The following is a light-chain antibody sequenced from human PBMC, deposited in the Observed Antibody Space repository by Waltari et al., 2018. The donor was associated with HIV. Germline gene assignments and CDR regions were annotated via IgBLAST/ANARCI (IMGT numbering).Light chain of an antibody. V-gene: IGKV2-28*01. CDR1: QSLLHRNGYNY. CDR2: LGS. Sequence: DLVMTQSPLYLPVTPGEPASISCRSSQSLLHRNGYNYLDWYLQKPGQSPRILVYLGSNRASGVPDRFSGSGSGTDCTLKISRVEAEDVGVYYCMQALQTPLTFGGGTKVEIK. CDR3: MQALQTPLT. J-gene: IGKJ4*01.